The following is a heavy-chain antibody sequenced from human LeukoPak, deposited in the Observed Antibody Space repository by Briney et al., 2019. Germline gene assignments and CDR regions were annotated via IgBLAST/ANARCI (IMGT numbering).Heavy chain of an antibody. J-gene: IGHJ4*02. V-gene: IGHV3-49*03. CDR2: IRSKAYGGTT. CDR1: GFTFGDYA. CDR3: TRVVEGVTTFDY. D-gene: IGHD4-17*01. Sequence: GGSLRLSYTASGFTFGDYAMSWIRQAPGKGLEWVGFIRSKAYGGTTEYAASVKGRFTISRDDSKSIAYLQMNSLKTEDTAVYYCTRVVEGVTTFDYWGQGTLVTVSS.